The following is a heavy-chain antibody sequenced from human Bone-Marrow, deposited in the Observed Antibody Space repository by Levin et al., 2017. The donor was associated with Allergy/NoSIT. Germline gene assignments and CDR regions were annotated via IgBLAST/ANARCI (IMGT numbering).Heavy chain of an antibody. D-gene: IGHD3-22*01. J-gene: IGHJ4*02. CDR2: INYSGST. Sequence: NPSETLSLTCSVSGASISSSFWSWIRQPPGMGLEWIGYINYSGSTAYNPSLKSRGTMSVDTSNNQFSLKLTSVTAADTAVYYCAKHLKSDSGYYRSFEYWGQGTLVTVSS. CDR3: AKHLKSDSGYYRSFEY. V-gene: IGHV4-59*08. CDR1: GASISSSF.